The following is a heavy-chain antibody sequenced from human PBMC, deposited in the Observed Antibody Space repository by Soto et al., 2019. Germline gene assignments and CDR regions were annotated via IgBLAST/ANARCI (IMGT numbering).Heavy chain of an antibody. CDR1: GGSISSSNW. J-gene: IGHJ5*02. Sequence: SETLSLTCAVSGGSISSSNWWSWVRQPPGKGLEWIGEIYHSGSTNYNPSLKSRVTISVDKSKNQFSLKLSSVTAADTAVYYCARSKGYCSSTSCSEGWFDPWGQGTLVTVSS. D-gene: IGHD2-2*01. CDR2: IYHSGST. CDR3: ARSKGYCSSTSCSEGWFDP. V-gene: IGHV4-4*02.